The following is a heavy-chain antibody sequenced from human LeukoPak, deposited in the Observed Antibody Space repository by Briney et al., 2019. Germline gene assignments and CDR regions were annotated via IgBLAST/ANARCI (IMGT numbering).Heavy chain of an antibody. J-gene: IGHJ5*02. CDR3: ARDRGLVRHTNWLDP. V-gene: IGHV1-18*01. D-gene: IGHD3-10*01. Sequence: ASVKVSCKTLGYSFTHYGISWVRQAPGQGLEWLGRINTVNSNPEIEQKFQDRVTVTTDKSTATAYMELKNLTSDDTAVYYCARDRGLVRHTNWLDPWGQGTLVTVFS. CDR1: GYSFTHYG. CDR2: INTVNSNP.